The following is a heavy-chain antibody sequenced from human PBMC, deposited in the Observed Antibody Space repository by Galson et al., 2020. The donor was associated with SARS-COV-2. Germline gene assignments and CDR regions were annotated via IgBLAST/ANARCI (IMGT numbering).Heavy chain of an antibody. CDR2: IIPIFGTA. V-gene: IGHV1-69*13. J-gene: IGHJ6*02. CDR1: GGTFSSYA. CDR3: ARFSGYDYNYYYGMDV. Sequence: SVNVSCKASGGTFSSYAISWVRQAPGQGLEWMGGIIPIFGTANYAQKFQGRVTITADESTSTAYMELSSLRSEDTAVYYCARFSGYDYNYYYGMDVWGLGTTVTVSS. D-gene: IGHD5-12*01.